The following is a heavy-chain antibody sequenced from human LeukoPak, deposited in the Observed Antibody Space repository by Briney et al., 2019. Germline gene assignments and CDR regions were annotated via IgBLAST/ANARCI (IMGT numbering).Heavy chain of an antibody. V-gene: IGHV1-2*02. Sequence: SVKVSCKASGYTFTGYYMHWVRQAPGQGLEWMGWINPNSGGTNYAQKFQGRVTMTRDTSISTAYMELSSLRSEDTAVYYCARGRRGYCSSTSCYFNAFDIWGQGTMVTVSS. D-gene: IGHD2-2*01. J-gene: IGHJ3*02. CDR2: INPNSGGT. CDR1: GYTFTGYY. CDR3: ARGRRGYCSSTSCYFNAFDI.